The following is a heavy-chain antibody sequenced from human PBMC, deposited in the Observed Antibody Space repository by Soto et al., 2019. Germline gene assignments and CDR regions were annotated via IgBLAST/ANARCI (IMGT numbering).Heavy chain of an antibody. J-gene: IGHJ5*02. Sequence: PSETLSLTCTVSGTSLNSGTNYWNWFRQPPGKALEWIGYIYGSGNTKYNPSLKSRVTISQDTSKNQVSLKMNSVTATDTAMYYCAGDWGPDWFDPWGQRILVTVS. CDR1: GTSLNSGTNY. D-gene: IGHD7-27*01. CDR2: IYGSGNT. CDR3: AGDWGPDWFDP. V-gene: IGHV4-61*01.